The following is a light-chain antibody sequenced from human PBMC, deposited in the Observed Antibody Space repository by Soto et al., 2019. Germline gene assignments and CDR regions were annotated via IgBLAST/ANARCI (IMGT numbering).Light chain of an antibody. CDR3: QQYNSYSPYT. V-gene: IGKV1-5*03. CDR2: KAS. CDR1: QSISSW. J-gene: IGKJ2*01. Sequence: DVQMTQSPSTLSASVGDRVTITCRASQSISSWLAWYQQKPGKAPKLLIYKASTLESGVPSNFSGSGSGTEFTLTISSLQPEDFATYYCQQYNSYSPYTFGQGTKVDIK.